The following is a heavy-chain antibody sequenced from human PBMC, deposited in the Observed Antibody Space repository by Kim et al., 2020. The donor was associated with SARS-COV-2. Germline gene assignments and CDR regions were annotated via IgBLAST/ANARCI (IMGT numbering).Heavy chain of an antibody. D-gene: IGHD3-10*01. J-gene: IGHJ4*02. CDR3: AALGSVQVPGGS. V-gene: IGHV3-7*01. Sequence: VDSVKGRFTMSRDNDKNSLYLQMNSLRTEDTAIYYCAALGSVQVPGGSWGQGTLVTASA.